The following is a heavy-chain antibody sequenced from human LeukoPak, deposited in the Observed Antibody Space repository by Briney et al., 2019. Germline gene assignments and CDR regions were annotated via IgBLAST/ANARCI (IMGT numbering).Heavy chain of an antibody. J-gene: IGHJ4*02. CDR3: ARDDCGDTSYPGGY. CDR2: IKAGNGDT. CDR1: GYIFTKYV. Sequence: ASVKVSCKASGYIFTKYVVHWVRQAPGQRPEWMGWIKAGNGDTKYSQNFQDRLTITRDTSASTVYMELSSLTSEDTALYYCARDDCGDTSYPGGYWGQGTLVTVSS. V-gene: IGHV1-3*01. D-gene: IGHD2-21*01.